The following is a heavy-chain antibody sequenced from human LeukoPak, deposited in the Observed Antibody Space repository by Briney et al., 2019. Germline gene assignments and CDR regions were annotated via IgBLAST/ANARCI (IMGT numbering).Heavy chain of an antibody. D-gene: IGHD1-1*01. Sequence: GRSLRLSCAASGFTFSSYGMHWVRQAPGKGLEWVAVIWYDGSNKYYADSVKGRFTISRDNSKNSLYLQMNSLRTEDTALYYCAKDNADDDSFDYWGQGTLVTVSS. CDR2: IWYDGSNK. CDR1: GFTFSSYG. J-gene: IGHJ4*02. CDR3: AKDNADDDSFDY. V-gene: IGHV3-33*03.